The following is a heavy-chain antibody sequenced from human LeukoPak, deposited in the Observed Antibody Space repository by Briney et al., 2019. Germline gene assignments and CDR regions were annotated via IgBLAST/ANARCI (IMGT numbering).Heavy chain of an antibody. J-gene: IGHJ4*02. CDR2: ISYDATIE. Sequence: PGRSLRLSCAASGFTFSNYAMHWVRQAPGKGLEWVAAISYDATIEHYADSVKGRFTISRDNSKNTLYLQMTSLRTEDTAVYYCTRFRNGRRGSDGYFFDYWGRGTLVTVSS. D-gene: IGHD5-12*01. CDR3: TRFRNGRRGSDGYFFDY. V-gene: IGHV3-30*04. CDR1: GFTFSNYA.